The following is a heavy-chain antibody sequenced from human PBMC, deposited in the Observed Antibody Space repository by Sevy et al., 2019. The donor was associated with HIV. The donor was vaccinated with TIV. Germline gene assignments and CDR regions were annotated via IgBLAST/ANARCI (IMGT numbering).Heavy chain of an antibody. Sequence: ASVKVSCKASGYDFSKHGVTWVRQARGQGLEWMGWISAYKTQTNYAEKFQGRMTMTTDTATNTAYMELMSLTSDDTAVYYCAREGSGAWYIMEVFDNWGQGTLVTVSS. CDR2: ISAYKTQT. CDR1: GYDFSKHG. CDR3: AREGSGAWYIMEVFDN. D-gene: IGHD6-19*01. V-gene: IGHV1-18*01. J-gene: IGHJ4*02.